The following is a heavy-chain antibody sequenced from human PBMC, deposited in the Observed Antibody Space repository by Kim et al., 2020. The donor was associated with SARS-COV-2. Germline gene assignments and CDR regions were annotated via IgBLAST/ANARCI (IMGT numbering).Heavy chain of an antibody. CDR2: IIPILGIA. CDR1: GGTFSSYA. D-gene: IGHD3-10*01. Sequence: SVKVSCKASGGTFSSYAISWVRQAPGQGLEWMGRIIPILGIANYAQKFQGRVTITADKSTSTAYMELSSLRSEDTAVYYCARGSSLVLWFGELESPWGQGTLVTVSS. J-gene: IGHJ5*02. CDR3: ARGSSLVLWFGELESP. V-gene: IGHV1-69*04.